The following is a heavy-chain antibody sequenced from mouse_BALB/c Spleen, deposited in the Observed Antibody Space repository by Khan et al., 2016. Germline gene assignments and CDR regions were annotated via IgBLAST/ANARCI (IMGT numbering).Heavy chain of an antibody. Sequence: EVQLVESGPGLVKPSQSLSLTCTVTGYSITSDYAWNWIRQFPGNKLEWMGYINYSGDTHYNPSLKSRISITRDTSKNHFFLPLTSVTAEDTATYYCAREDYSWFSYWGQGTLVTVSA. V-gene: IGHV3-2*02. CDR2: INYSGDT. D-gene: IGHD1-1*02. J-gene: IGHJ3*01. CDR3: AREDYSWFSY. CDR1: GYSITSDYA.